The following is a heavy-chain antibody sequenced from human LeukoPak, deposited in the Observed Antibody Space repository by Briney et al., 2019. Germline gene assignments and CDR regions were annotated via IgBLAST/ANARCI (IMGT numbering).Heavy chain of an antibody. D-gene: IGHD3-10*01. J-gene: IGHJ4*02. CDR3: ARPRYGSGSLDS. CDR1: GGPFSGHY. Sequence: PSETLSLTCAVYGGPFSGHYWTWIRQPPGKGLEWIGEINHSGSTTYNPSLNGRVTISVDTSKNQFSLRLSSVTAADTAVYYCARPRYGSGSLDSWGQGTLVTVSS. V-gene: IGHV4-34*01. CDR2: INHSGST.